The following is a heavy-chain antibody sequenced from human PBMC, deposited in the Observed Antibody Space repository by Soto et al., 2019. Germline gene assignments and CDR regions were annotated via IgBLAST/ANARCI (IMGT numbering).Heavy chain of an antibody. CDR1: GFSFGSYA. J-gene: IGHJ4*02. Sequence: HPGGSLRLSCAASGFSFGSYALSWVRQAPGKGLEWVSTISGSDGKTFYADSVKGRFSISRDTSQSTLYLQMNSLRADDTAMYYCARWGYLDYWGQGTRVTVSS. CDR2: ISGSDGKT. V-gene: IGHV3-23*01. D-gene: IGHD1-26*01. CDR3: ARWGYLDY.